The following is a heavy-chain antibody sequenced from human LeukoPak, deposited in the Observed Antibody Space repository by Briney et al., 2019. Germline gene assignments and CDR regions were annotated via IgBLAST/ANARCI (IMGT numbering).Heavy chain of an antibody. CDR3: ARWVGNRNWFDP. V-gene: IGHV4-39*07. Sequence: PSETLSLTCTVSGDSISSGSFLWGCIRQSPGKGLEWIGSISYSGSTYYNPSLKNRVTVSIDTSKNQFSLQMTSVTAADTAVYYCARWVGNRNWFDPWGQGTLVTVSS. CDR1: GDSISSGSFL. CDR2: ISYSGST. J-gene: IGHJ5*02. D-gene: IGHD1-26*01.